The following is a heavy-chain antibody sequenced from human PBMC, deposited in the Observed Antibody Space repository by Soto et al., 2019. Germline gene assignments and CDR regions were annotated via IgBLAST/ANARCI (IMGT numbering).Heavy chain of an antibody. CDR3: ARLLALIDTAMAIDY. D-gene: IGHD5-18*01. J-gene: IGHJ4*02. CDR2: IYYSGST. V-gene: IGHV4-39*01. Sequence: QLQLQESGPGLVKPSETLSLTCTVSGGSISSSSYYWGWIRQPPGKGLEWIGSIYYSGSTYYNPSLKSRVTISVDTSKNQFSLKLSSVTAADTAVYYCARLLALIDTAMAIDYWGQGTLVTVSS. CDR1: GGSISSSSYY.